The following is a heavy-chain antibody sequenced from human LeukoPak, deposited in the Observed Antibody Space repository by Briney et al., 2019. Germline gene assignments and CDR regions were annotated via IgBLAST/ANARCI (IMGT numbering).Heavy chain of an antibody. V-gene: IGHV1-58*01. D-gene: IGHD3-22*01. CDR2: IVVGSGNT. J-gene: IGHJ6*02. CDR1: GFTFTTSA. Sequence: SVKVSCKASGFTFTTSAVQWVRQARGQRLEWIGWIVVGSGNTNYAQKLQERVTITRDMSTSTVYMDLSSQRSEDTAVYYCAAASNYYDRSNYYAYAMDVWGQGTTVTVSS. CDR3: AAASNYYDRSNYYAYAMDV.